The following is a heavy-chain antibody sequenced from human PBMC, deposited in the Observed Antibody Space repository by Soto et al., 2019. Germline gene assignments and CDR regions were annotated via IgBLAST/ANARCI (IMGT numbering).Heavy chain of an antibody. CDR2: ISGSGNST. V-gene: IGHV3-23*01. J-gene: IGHJ4*02. Sequence: GGSLRLSCAASGFTFSSYAMSWVRQAPGKGLEWVSVISGSGNSTYYADSVKGRFTVSRDNSKNTLYLQMNNLRAEDTAVYYCATAYGSGSYYFVFDSWGQGTLVTVSS. CDR1: GFTFSSYA. D-gene: IGHD3-10*01. CDR3: ATAYGSGSYYFVFDS.